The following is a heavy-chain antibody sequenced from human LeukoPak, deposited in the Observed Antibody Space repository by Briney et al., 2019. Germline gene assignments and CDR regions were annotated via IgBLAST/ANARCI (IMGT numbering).Heavy chain of an antibody. D-gene: IGHD6-6*01. J-gene: IGHJ4*02. V-gene: IGHV3-23*01. CDR1: GFTFSSYG. Sequence: GGSLRLSCAASGFTFSSYGMSWVRQAPGKGLEWVSAISGSGGSTYYADSVKGRFTISRDNAKNSLYLQMNSLRAEDTAVYYCARADDSSSGYFDYWGQGTLVTVSS. CDR2: ISGSGGST. CDR3: ARADDSSSGYFDY.